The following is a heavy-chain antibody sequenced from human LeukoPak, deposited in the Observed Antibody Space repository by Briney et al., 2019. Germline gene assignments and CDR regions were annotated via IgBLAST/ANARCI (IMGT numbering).Heavy chain of an antibody. D-gene: IGHD3-22*01. Sequence: ASVEVSCKTSGYTFGGYYIQWVRQAPGQGLEWMGWINPNSGATKYAQKFQGRVTLTRDTSINTAYMELSRLRSDDTAVYYCARDGHDSSGYYEDYWGQGTLVTVSS. CDR3: ARDGHDSSGYYEDY. CDR2: INPNSGAT. V-gene: IGHV1-2*02. CDR1: GYTFGGYY. J-gene: IGHJ4*02.